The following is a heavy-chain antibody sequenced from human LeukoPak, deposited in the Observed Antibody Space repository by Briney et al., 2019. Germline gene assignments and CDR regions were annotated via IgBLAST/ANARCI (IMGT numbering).Heavy chain of an antibody. J-gene: IGHJ4*02. D-gene: IGHD6-13*01. CDR1: GASINSYY. Sequence: KPSVTLSLTCTVSGASINSYYWIWIRQPPGKGLEWIGCIYDSGSTDYNPSLKSRVTISVDTSKNQFSLKLTSVTAADMAMYYCARTSSSWLWGQGTLVTVSS. CDR2: IYDSGST. CDR3: ARTSSSWL. V-gene: IGHV4-59*01.